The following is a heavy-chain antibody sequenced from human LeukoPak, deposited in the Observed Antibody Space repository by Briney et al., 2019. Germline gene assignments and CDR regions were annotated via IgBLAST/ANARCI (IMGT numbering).Heavy chain of an antibody. J-gene: IGHJ3*02. Sequence: PSETLSLTCIVSGGSLSSSIYYWGWIRQPPGKGLEWIGSSSYTGITYYNPSLKSRVTISVDTSKNDFSLKLSSVTAADTAVYYCARDNFYNSGGGMEDGFDIWGQGTMVTVSS. CDR1: GGSLSSSIYY. CDR2: SSYTGIT. D-gene: IGHD3-10*01. V-gene: IGHV4-39*07. CDR3: ARDNFYNSGGGMEDGFDI.